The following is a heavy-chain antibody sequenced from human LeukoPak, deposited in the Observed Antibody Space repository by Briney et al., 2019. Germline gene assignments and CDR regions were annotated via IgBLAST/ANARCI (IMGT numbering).Heavy chain of an antibody. D-gene: IGHD1-26*01. CDR1: GFTFSSYN. J-gene: IGHJ4*02. Sequence: PGGSLRLSCAASGFTFSSYNMHWVRQAPGKGLEYVSTISSDGGSTYYANSVKGRFTISRDNSKNTLYLQMGSLRSEDMAVYYCARGQRWELLPSYLEHWGQGTLVTVSS. V-gene: IGHV3-64*01. CDR3: ARGQRWELLPSYLEH. CDR2: ISSDGGST.